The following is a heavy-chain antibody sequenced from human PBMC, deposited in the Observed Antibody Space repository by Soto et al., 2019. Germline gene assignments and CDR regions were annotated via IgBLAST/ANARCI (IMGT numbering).Heavy chain of an antibody. V-gene: IGHV1-69*13. D-gene: IGHD3-10*01. J-gene: IGHJ6*02. CDR2: IIPIFGTA. CDR3: ARAGEGFGELLLDYYYYGMDV. Sequence: ASVKVSCKASGGTFSSYAISWVRQAPGQGLEWMGGIIPIFGTANYAQKFQGRVTITADESTSTAYMELSSLRSEDTAVYYCARAGEGFGELLLDYYYYGMDVWGQGTTVTVSS. CDR1: GGTFSSYA.